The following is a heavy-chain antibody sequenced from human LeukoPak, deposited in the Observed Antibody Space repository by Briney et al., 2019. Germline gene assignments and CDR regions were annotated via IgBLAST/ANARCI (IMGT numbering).Heavy chain of an antibody. CDR1: GFTFDDYA. V-gene: IGHV3-9*01. CDR2: ISWNSGSI. Sequence: GGSLRLSCAASGFTFDDYAMHWVRQAPGKGLEWVSGISWNSGSIGYADSVKGRFTISRDNAKNSLYLQMNSLRAEDTALYYCAKSGRVWELLPCAFDTWGQGTMVTVSS. CDR3: AKSGRVWELLPCAFDT. J-gene: IGHJ3*02. D-gene: IGHD1-26*01.